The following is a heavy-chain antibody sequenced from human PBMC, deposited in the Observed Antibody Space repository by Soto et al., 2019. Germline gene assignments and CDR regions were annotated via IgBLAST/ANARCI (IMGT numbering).Heavy chain of an antibody. CDR3: ARDRERSYGSGSYYNVRENWFDP. CDR1: GYTFTSYG. J-gene: IGHJ5*02. Sequence: ASVKVSWKASGYTFTSYGISWVRQAPGQGLEWMGWISAYNGNTNYAQKLQGRVTMTTDTSTSTAYMELRSLRSDDTAVYYCARDRERSYGSGSYYNVRENWFDPWGQGTLVTVSS. D-gene: IGHD3-10*01. CDR2: ISAYNGNT. V-gene: IGHV1-18*04.